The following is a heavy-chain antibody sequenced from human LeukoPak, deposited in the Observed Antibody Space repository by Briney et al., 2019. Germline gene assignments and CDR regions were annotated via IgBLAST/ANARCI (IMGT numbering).Heavy chain of an antibody. J-gene: IGHJ4*02. CDR3: VQGLGVY. CDR1: GGSFSGYY. Sequence: PSETLSLICAVYGGSFSGYYWSWIRQPPGKGLEWIGEINHSGSTNYNPSLKSRVTISVDTSKNQFSLKLSSVTAADTAVYYCVQGLGVYWGQGTLVTVSS. CDR2: INHSGST. D-gene: IGHD6-19*01. V-gene: IGHV4-34*01.